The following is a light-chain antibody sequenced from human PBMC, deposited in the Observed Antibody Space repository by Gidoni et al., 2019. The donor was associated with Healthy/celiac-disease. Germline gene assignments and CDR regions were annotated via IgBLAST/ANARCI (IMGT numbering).Light chain of an antibody. CDR2: DAS. Sequence: EIVLTQSPATLSLSPGERATLSCRASPSVSSYLAWYQQKPGQAPRLLIYDASNGATGIPARFSGSGSGTDFTLTISSLEPEDFAVYYCQQRSNWQYTFGQGTKLEIK. CDR3: QQRSNWQYT. J-gene: IGKJ2*01. V-gene: IGKV3-11*01. CDR1: PSVSSY.